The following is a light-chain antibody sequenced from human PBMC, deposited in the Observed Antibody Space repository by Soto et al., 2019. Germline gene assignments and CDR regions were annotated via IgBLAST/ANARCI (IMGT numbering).Light chain of an antibody. CDR1: QLINNW. Sequence: DIQMTQSPSSVSASVGDRVTITCRASQLINNWLAWYQQKPGKAPKLLIYAASTSQSGVPSRFSGSGSGTDFTLTISSLQPEDFGTYYCQQANSFPFTFGPGTKVDIK. J-gene: IGKJ3*01. V-gene: IGKV1-12*02. CDR2: AAS. CDR3: QQANSFPFT.